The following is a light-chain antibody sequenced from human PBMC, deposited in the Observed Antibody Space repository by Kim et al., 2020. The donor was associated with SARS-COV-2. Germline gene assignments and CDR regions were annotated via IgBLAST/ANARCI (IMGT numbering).Light chain of an antibody. Sequence: QSVLTQPPSASGTPGQRVTISCSGSSPNIGINYVYWYQQLPGTAPKLLIYRNSQRPSGVPDRFSGSKSGTSASLAISGLRSEDEADYYCAAWDDSLSESLFGGGTQLTVL. CDR2: RNS. CDR1: SPNIGINY. J-gene: IGLJ3*02. V-gene: IGLV1-47*01. CDR3: AAWDDSLSESL.